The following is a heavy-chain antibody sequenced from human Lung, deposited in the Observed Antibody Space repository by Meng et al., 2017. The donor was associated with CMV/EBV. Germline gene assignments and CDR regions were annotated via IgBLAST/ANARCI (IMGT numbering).Heavy chain of an antibody. V-gene: IGHV3-48*04. CDR2: ISSSGSAK. D-gene: IGHD3-22*01. J-gene: IGHJ4*02. CDR1: GFTFSSYT. CDR3: ARSLFDSNDPFDY. Sequence: ETLSLXCAAYGFTFSSYTMNWVRKAPGKGLEWVSYISSSGSAKYYADSLRGRFTISRDNAKYSLYLQMNSLRADDTAVYYCARSLFDSNDPFDYWGQGTVVTVSS.